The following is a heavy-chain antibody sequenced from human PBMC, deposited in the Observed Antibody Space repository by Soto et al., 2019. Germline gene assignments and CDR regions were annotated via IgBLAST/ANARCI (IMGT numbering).Heavy chain of an antibody. CDR3: AKPITLAGRKYFDC. J-gene: IGHJ4*02. Sequence: EVQLLESGGGLVQPGGSLRLSCAASGFTFSSYAMSWVRQAPGKGLEWVSGITGTGAGTYYADSGEGRFTISRDNSKNTVYLQMHSLRADDTAVYYCAKPITLAGRKYFDCWGQGTLVTFSS. CDR1: GFTFSSYA. V-gene: IGHV3-23*01. D-gene: IGHD3-16*01. CDR2: ITGTGAGT.